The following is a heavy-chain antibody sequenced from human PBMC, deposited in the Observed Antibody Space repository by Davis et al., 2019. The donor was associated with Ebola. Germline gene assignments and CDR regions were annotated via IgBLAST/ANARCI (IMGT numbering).Heavy chain of an antibody. CDR3: AKDMCTGGVCYTGMDV. J-gene: IGHJ6*02. D-gene: IGHD2-8*02. CDR1: GFTFDDYA. CDR2: ISWNSGSI. Sequence: SLKISCAASGFTFDDYAMHWVRQAPGKGLEWVSGISWNSGSIGYADSVKGRFTISRDNAKNSLYLQMNSLRAEDTALYYCAKDMCTGGVCYTGMDVWGQGTTVTVSS. V-gene: IGHV3-9*01.